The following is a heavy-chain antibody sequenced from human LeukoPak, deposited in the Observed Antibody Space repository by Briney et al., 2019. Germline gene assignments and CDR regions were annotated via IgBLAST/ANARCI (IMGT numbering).Heavy chain of an antibody. V-gene: IGHV1-8*01. Sequence: ASVKVSCKASGYTFANFDINWVRQAPGQGLEWMGWMSPNSGNTGYAQKFQGRVTMTTDTSISTAYLELSSLRSEDTAVYYCARDSHSNRSRRYYYYMDVWGKGTSVTVSS. CDR1: GYTFANFD. CDR2: MSPNSGNT. D-gene: IGHD4-11*01. CDR3: ARDSHSNRSRRYYYYMDV. J-gene: IGHJ6*03.